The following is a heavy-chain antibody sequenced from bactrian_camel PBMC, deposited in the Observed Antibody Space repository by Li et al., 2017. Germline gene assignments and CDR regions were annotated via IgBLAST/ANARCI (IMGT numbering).Heavy chain of an antibody. J-gene: IGHJ4*01. CDR2: IERNTNT. D-gene: IGHD1*01. V-gene: IGHV3-2*01. Sequence: HVQLVESGGGLVKPGGSLRLSCAASGFTFSYYMSWVRQAPGKGLEWVSRIERNTNTYYADSVKGRFASSRDNTMNTVYLQMNSLQSEDTARYYCSIGEVDSAIPPGPGTQVTVS. CDR1: GFTFSYY.